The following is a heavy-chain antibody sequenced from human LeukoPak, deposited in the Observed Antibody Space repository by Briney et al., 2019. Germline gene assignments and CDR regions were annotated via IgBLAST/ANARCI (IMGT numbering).Heavy chain of an antibody. V-gene: IGHV4-34*01. J-gene: IGHJ4*02. CDR1: GGSFSGYY. CDR3: ARDNQNYYFDY. CDR2: INHSGST. Sequence: PSETLSLTCAVYGGSFSGYYWSWIRQPPGKGLEWIGEINHSGSTNYNPSLKSRVTISVDTSKNQFSLKLSSVTAADTAMYYCARDNQNYYFDYWGQGTLVTVSS.